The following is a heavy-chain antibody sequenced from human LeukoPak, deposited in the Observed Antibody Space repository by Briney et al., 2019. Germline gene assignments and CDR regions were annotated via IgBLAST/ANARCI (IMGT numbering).Heavy chain of an antibody. D-gene: IGHD4-17*01. J-gene: IGHJ4*02. CDR3: ASERGHGYGDYEDY. Sequence: PSETLSLTCTVSGGSISSYYWSWIRQPPGKGLEWIGYIYYSGSTNYNPSLKSRVTISVDTSRNQFSLKLSSVTAADTAVYYCASERGHGYGDYEDYWGQGTLVTVSS. CDR1: GGSISSYY. V-gene: IGHV4-59*01. CDR2: IYYSGST.